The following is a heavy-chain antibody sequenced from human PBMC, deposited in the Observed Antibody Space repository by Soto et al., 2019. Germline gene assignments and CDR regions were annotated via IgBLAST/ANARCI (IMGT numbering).Heavy chain of an antibody. CDR3: ARGPPKYYYDSSGYSDFDY. V-gene: IGHV1-3*01. D-gene: IGHD3-22*01. CDR1: GYNFTSYA. CDR2: INSGNGNT. Sequence: GDSVKVACKASGYNFTSYAMHWVRQAPGQRLEWMGWINSGNGNTKYSQKFQGRVTITRDTSASTAYMELSSLRSEDTAVYYCARGPPKYYYDSSGYSDFDYWGQGTLVTVTS. J-gene: IGHJ4*02.